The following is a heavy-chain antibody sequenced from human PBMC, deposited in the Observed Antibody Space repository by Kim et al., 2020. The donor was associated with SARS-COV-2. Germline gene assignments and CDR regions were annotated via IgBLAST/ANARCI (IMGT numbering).Heavy chain of an antibody. CDR3: ARARGITIFGVVTQFDS. J-gene: IGHJ4*02. D-gene: IGHD3-3*01. CDR1: GGSISSGGYY. V-gene: IGHV4-31*03. CDR2: IYYSGST. Sequence: SETLSLTCTVSGGSISSGGYYWSWIRQHPGKGLEWIGYIYYSGSTYYNPSLKSRVTISVDTSKNQFSLKLSSVTAADTAVYYCARARGITIFGVVTQFDSCGQGTLVTVSS.